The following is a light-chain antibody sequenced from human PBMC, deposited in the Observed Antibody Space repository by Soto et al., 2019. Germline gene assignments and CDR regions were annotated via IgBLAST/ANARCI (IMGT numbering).Light chain of an antibody. CDR3: QQYNNWPLLT. CDR2: DAS. J-gene: IGKJ1*01. Sequence: EIVLTQSPATLSLSPGERATLSCRASQSVSIYLAWYQQKPGQAPRLLIYDASTRSTGIPARFSGSGSGTEFTLTISSLQSEDFAVYYCQQYNNWPLLTFGQGTKVDIK. V-gene: IGKV3-15*01. CDR1: QSVSIY.